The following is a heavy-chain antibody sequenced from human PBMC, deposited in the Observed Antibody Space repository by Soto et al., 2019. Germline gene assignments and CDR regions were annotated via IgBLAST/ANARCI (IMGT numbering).Heavy chain of an antibody. J-gene: IGHJ4*02. CDR3: ARLGSSGWYQGSYFDY. Sequence: QLQLQESGPGLVKPSETLSLTCIVSGGSITRNNHYWGWIRQSPGKGLEWIGRFLYSGSTNYNPCLKGRVTLSVETSKNQFYLKMSSVTPADTALYYCARLGSSGWYQGSYFDYWGQGTLVTVSS. V-gene: IGHV4-39*01. CDR1: GGSITRNNHY. D-gene: IGHD6-19*01. CDR2: FLYSGST.